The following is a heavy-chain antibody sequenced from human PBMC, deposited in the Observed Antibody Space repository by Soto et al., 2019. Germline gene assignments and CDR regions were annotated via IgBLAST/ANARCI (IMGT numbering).Heavy chain of an antibody. D-gene: IGHD4-17*01. CDR2: ISPSGGST. CDR1: GYIFTSYY. Sequence: GASVKVSCKASGYIFTSYYIHWVRQAPGQGLEWMGIISPSGGSTSYAQKFQGRVTMTRDTSTSTVYMELSSLRSEDTAVYYCARAYTVTTPLDFWGQGTLVTVSS. J-gene: IGHJ4*02. CDR3: ARAYTVTTPLDF. V-gene: IGHV1-46*01.